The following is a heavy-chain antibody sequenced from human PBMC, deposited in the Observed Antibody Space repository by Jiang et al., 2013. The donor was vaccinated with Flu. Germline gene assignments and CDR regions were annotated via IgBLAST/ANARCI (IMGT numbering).Heavy chain of an antibody. V-gene: IGHV6-1*01. CDR2: TYYRSKWYN. Sequence: SRGLEWLGRTYYRSKWYNDYAVSVKSRITINPDTSKNQFSLQLNSVTPEDTAVYYCARVRLAVAGVIDYWGQGTLVTVSS. CDR3: ARVRLAVAGVIDY. D-gene: IGHD6-19*01. J-gene: IGHJ4*02.